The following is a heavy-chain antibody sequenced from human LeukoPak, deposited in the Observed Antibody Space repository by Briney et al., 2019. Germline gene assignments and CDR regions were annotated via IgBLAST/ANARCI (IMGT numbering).Heavy chain of an antibody. V-gene: IGHV3-72*01. CDR1: GFAFSDHY. Sequence: GGSLRLSCAVSGFAFSDHYMDWVRQAPGKGLEWVGRSRNRAKSYTTDYAASVKGRFTISRDDSKSTLHLQMNSLETEDTAVYYCSRDATGDHWGQGTLVSVSP. CDR3: SRDATGDH. CDR2: SRNRAKSYTT. J-gene: IGHJ4*02.